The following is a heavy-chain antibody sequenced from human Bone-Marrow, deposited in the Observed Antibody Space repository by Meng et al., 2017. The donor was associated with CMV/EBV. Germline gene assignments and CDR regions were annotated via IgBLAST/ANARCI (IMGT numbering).Heavy chain of an antibody. D-gene: IGHD6-13*01. CDR3: ARGNKSSSPPARRGLRNNRFDP. J-gene: IGHJ5*02. V-gene: IGHV4-34*01. Sequence: SETLSLTCAVYGGSFSGYYWSWIRQPPGKGLEWIGEINHSGSTNYNPSLKSRVTISVDTSKNQFSLKLSTVTAADTAVYYCARGNKSSSPPARRGLRNNRFDPWGQGTLVTVSS. CDR1: GGSFSGYY. CDR2: INHSGST.